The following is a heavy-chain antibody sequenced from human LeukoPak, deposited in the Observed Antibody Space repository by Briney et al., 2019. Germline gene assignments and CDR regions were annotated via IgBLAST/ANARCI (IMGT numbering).Heavy chain of an antibody. Sequence: ASVKVSCKASGYTFTYHAMHWVRQAPGQGLEWMGWLNTGNGNTKYSQNFQGRVTITRDTSASTAYMELSSLRSEDTAVYYCARENGILAGYYSWFDPWGQGTLVTVSS. CDR2: LNTGNGNT. CDR1: GYTFTYHA. CDR3: ARENGILAGYYSWFDP. V-gene: IGHV1-3*04. D-gene: IGHD3-9*01. J-gene: IGHJ5*02.